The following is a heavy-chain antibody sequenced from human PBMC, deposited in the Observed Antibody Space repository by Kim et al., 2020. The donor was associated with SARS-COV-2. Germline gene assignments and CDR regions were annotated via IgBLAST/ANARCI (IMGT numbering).Heavy chain of an antibody. V-gene: IGHV1-69*13. CDR3: ARDSGLYYDFWSGSNLLFDY. CDR2: IIPIFGTA. CDR1: GGTFSSYA. J-gene: IGHJ4*02. Sequence: SVKVSCKASGGTFSSYAISWVRQAPGQGLEWMGGIIPIFGTANYAQKFQGRVTITADESTSTAYMELSSLRSEDTAVYYCARDSGLYYDFWSGSNLLFDYWGQGTLVTVSS. D-gene: IGHD3-3*01.